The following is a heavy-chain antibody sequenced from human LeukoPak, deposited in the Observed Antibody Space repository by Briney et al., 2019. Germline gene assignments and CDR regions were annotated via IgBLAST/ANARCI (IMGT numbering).Heavy chain of an antibody. V-gene: IGHV1-18*01. CDR1: GYTFTSYG. CDR3: ARPNDSGWPLGVMDV. J-gene: IGHJ6*02. CDR2: VSAYNGNT. Sequence: ASVKVSCKASGYTFTSYGISWVRQAPGQGLEWMGWVSAYNGNTNYAQKFQGRVTMTTDASTRTAYMEVRSLRFDDTAVYYCARPNDSGWPLGVMDVWGQGTTVTVSS. D-gene: IGHD6-19*01.